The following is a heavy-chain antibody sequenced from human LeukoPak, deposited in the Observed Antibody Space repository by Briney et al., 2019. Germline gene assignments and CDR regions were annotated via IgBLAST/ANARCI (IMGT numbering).Heavy chain of an antibody. J-gene: IGHJ4*02. D-gene: IGHD4-23*01. CDR1: GFTFSSYW. V-gene: IGHV3-21*01. Sequence: GGSLRLSCAASGFTFSSYWMSWVRQAPGKGLEWVSSISSSSSYIYYADSVKGRFTISRDNAKNSLYLQMNSLRAEDTAVYYCARDLRTTVVQRGVFDYWGQGTLVTVSS. CDR2: ISSSSSYI. CDR3: ARDLRTTVVQRGVFDY.